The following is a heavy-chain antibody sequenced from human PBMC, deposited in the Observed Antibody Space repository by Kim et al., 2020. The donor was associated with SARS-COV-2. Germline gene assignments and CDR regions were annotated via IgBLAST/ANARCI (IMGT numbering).Heavy chain of an antibody. CDR3: ASGDTPTPTTMGNWFDP. Sequence: SETLSLTCSVSGFPISSGDYYWSWIRQYPGKGLEWIGYIYYTGSTHYSPSLKSRVSISVDTSMNQFSLKLSSVTAADTAVYYCASGDTPTPTTMGNWFDP. V-gene: IGHV4-31*03. J-gene: IGHJ5*02. CDR1: GFPISSGDYY. D-gene: IGHD4-17*01. CDR2: IYYTGST.